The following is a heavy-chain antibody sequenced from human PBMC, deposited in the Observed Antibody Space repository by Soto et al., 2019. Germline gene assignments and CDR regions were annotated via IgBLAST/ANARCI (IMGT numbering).Heavy chain of an antibody. V-gene: IGHV4-34*01. Sequence: QVELQQWGAGLLKPSETLSLTCSVSGGMFRNYFWTWVRQTPGKALEWIGEINHSGTSNLNPSLKSRVTILMDTPKNQFSLKLNSVTAADTAVYYCARSVGNWASGLDHWGQGTLVTVSS. CDR2: INHSGTS. D-gene: IGHD7-27*01. CDR3: ARSVGNWASGLDH. J-gene: IGHJ4*02. CDR1: GGMFRNYF.